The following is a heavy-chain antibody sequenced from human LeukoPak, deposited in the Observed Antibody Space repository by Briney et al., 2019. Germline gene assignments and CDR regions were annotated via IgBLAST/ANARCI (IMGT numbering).Heavy chain of an antibody. CDR1: GFTFSSYG. D-gene: IGHD6-13*01. CDR2: ISNDESNE. V-gene: IGHV3-30*03. CDR3: ARDYSIPPAAGSLYNWFAP. Sequence: GRSLRLSCAASGFTFSSYGMHWVRQAPGKGLEWVAVISNDESNEFYADSVKGRFTISRDTSKNTLYLQMNSLRTEDTAVYYCARDYSIPPAAGSLYNWFAPWGQGTLVTVSS. J-gene: IGHJ5*02.